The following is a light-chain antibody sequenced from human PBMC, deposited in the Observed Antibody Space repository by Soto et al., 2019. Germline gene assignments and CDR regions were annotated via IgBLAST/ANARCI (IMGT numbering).Light chain of an antibody. J-gene: IGLJ1*01. CDR1: SSNIGSNY. V-gene: IGLV1-47*02. Sequence: SVLTQPPSASGTPGQRVTISCSGSSSNIGSNYVYWYQQLPGTAPKLLIYSNNQRPSGVPDRFSGSKSGTSASLAISGLRSEDEADYYCAAWDDSLSGYVFGTGTQLTVL. CDR2: SNN. CDR3: AAWDDSLSGYV.